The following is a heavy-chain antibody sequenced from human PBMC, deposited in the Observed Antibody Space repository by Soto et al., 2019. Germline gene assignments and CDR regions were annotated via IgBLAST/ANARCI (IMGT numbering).Heavy chain of an antibody. V-gene: IGHV3-23*01. Sequence: GGSLRLSCAASGFTFDINAMAWVRQAPGKGLEWVSGISGNGGSTDYADSVKGRFTISRDNSKNTLYLKMISLRAEDTAVYYCAKAISTVSQFDYWGQGTLVTVSS. D-gene: IGHD3-3*01. CDR1: GFTFDINA. CDR2: ISGNGGST. CDR3: AKAISTVSQFDY. J-gene: IGHJ4*02.